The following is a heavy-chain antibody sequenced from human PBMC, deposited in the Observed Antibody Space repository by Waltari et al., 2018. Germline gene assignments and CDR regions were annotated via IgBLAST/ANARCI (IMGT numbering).Heavy chain of an antibody. Sequence: EVHLVESGGGSVQPGGSLRLSCAAPGFIFGNVWMHWVRQVPGKGRVWVSRINDDGSTISYADSVKGRFTISRDNAKNTLYLQMDSLRVEDTAVYYCTRTLVGPYPFENWGQGTLVTVSS. J-gene: IGHJ4*02. CDR1: GFIFGNVW. V-gene: IGHV3-74*02. CDR2: INDDGSTI. CDR3: TRTLVGPYPFEN. D-gene: IGHD1-26*01.